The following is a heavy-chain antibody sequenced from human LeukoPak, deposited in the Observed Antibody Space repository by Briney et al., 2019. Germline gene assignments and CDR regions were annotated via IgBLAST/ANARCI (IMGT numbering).Heavy chain of an antibody. CDR3: ARARQYYDSSGYYSYYFDY. CDR2: IYYSGST. D-gene: IGHD3-22*01. V-gene: IGHV4-59*11. CDR1: GGSISSHY. J-gene: IGHJ4*02. Sequence: PSETLSLTCTVSGGSISSHYWSWIRQPPGKGLEWIGYIYYSGSTNCNPSLKSRVTISVDTSKNQFSLKLSSVTAADTAVYYCARARQYYDSSGYYSYYFDYWGQGTLVTVSS.